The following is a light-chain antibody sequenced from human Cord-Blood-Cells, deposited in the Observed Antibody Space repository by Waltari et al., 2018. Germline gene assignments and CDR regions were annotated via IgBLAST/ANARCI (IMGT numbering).Light chain of an antibody. V-gene: IGKV3-11*01. CDR3: QQRSNWPLT. CDR2: DAS. Sequence: EIVLPQSPATLSLSPGERATLSCRASQSVSSYLAWYQQKPGQAPSLLIYDASNRATGIPARFSGSGSWTDFTLTISILEPEDFSVYYCQQRSNWPLTFGGGTKVEIK. J-gene: IGKJ4*01. CDR1: QSVSSY.